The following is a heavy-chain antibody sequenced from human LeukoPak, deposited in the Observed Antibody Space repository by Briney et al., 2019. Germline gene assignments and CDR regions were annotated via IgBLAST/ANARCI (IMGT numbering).Heavy chain of an antibody. CDR2: INHSGST. D-gene: IGHD2-15*01. CDR3: AKYCSGGSCPDYYYGMDV. Sequence: SETLSLTCTVSGGSISSYYWSWIRQPPGKGLEWIGEINHSGSTNYNPSLKSRVTISVDTSKNQFSLKLSSVTAADTAVYYCAKYCSGGSCPDYYYGMDVWGQGTTVTVSS. CDR1: GGSISSYY. J-gene: IGHJ6*02. V-gene: IGHV4-34*01.